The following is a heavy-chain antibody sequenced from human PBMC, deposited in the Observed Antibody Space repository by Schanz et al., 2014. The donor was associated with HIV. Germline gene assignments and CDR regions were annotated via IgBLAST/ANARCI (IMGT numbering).Heavy chain of an antibody. CDR3: ARLRGFLWFGDHPYSFDY. V-gene: IGHV3-30*03. J-gene: IGHJ4*02. Sequence: QVQLVESGGGVVQPGRSLRLSCVASGFSFDSFGMHWVRQAPGKGLEWGEVISNDGNNKHFADSVKGRFTISRDNSKNTLYLQVNSLRAEDTAVYYCARLRGFLWFGDHPYSFDYWGQGTLVTVSS. CDR1: GFSFDSFG. CDR2: ISNDGNNK. D-gene: IGHD3-10*01.